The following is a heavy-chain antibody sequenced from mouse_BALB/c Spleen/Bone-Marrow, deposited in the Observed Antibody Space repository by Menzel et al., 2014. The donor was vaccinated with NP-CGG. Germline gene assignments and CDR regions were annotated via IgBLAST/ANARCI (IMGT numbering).Heavy chain of an antibody. Sequence: VQLKESGPELVKPGASVKISCKTSGYTHKENKRKGGKQSHGKRRERIGGINPNNGGTSYNQKFKGKATLTVDKSSSPASLALRSLTSEVSAVYYCARCRVYYYANWGQGTTLTVSS. J-gene: IGHJ2*01. CDR2: INPNNGGT. CDR1: GYTHKENK. D-gene: IGHD1-1*01. CDR3: ARCRVYYYAN. V-gene: IGHV1-18*01.